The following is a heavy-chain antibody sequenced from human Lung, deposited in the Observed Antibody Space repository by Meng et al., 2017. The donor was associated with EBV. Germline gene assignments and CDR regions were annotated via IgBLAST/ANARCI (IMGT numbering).Heavy chain of an antibody. CDR2: LIAVFDKT. D-gene: IGHD3-22*01. CDR3: ARAGGNYYDSSGYYADFDY. V-gene: IGHV1-69*13. CDR1: GGPFSTHT. J-gene: IGHJ4*02. Sequence: QVQLVQSGAEVKKPGSSVKVACKTSGGPFSTHTFSWVRQAPGQGLEWMGGLIAVFDKTKAAPRFQDRVTFTADESTSTAYMELSSLTFDDTAVYYCARAGGNYYDSSGYYADFDYWGQGTLVTVSS.